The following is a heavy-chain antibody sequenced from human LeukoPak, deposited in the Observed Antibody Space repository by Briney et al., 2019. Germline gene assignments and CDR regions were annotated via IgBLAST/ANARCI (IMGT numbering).Heavy chain of an antibody. J-gene: IGHJ5*02. V-gene: IGHV4-39*01. CDR1: GGSISNSNYY. CDR2: IYYSENT. Sequence: SSETLSLTCTVSGGSISNSNYYWGWIRQSPGKGLEWIGSIYYSENTYYNPSLKGRVTISVDTSENQFSLILSSVTAADTAVYYCARTILPRWWFDPWGQGTLVTVSS. D-gene: IGHD2-21*01. CDR3: ARTILPRWWFDP.